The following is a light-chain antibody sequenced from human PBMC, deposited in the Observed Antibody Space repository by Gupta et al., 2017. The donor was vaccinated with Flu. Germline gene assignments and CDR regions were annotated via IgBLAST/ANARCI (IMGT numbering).Light chain of an antibody. CDR2: YTS. J-gene: IGLJ3*02. CDR3: GLYVGSGSWV. CDR1: SGSVSTNFY. Sequence: QPGVTQAQSLSVSPGGTVTLTCGLTSGSVSTNFYPSWYQQTPGQAPRTLMYYTSVRSSGVPDRFSGSILGNKAALTITGAQAEDESDYYCGLYVGSGSWVFGGGTKLTVL. V-gene: IGLV8-61*01.